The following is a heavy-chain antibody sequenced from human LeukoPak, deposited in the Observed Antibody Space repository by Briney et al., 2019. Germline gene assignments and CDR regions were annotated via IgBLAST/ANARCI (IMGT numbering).Heavy chain of an antibody. CDR1: GFTFSSHS. CDR3: ARGAYYYED. Sequence: GGSLRLSCAASGFTFSSHSMNWVRQAPGKGLEWVSHISSSSSTIYYADSVKGRFTVSRDNAKNSLYLQMNSLRAEDTAVYYCARGAYYYEDWGQGTLVTVSS. D-gene: IGHD3-22*01. CDR2: ISSSSSTI. J-gene: IGHJ4*02. V-gene: IGHV3-48*01.